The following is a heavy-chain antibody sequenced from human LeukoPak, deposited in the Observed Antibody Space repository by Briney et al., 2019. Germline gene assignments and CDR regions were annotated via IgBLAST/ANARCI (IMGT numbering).Heavy chain of an antibody. J-gene: IGHJ2*01. Sequence: GGSLRLSCAAPGFTFSSYRMYWFRQAPGKGLEWVANIKQDGSAKYYVDSVKGRFTISRDNAKNSLYLQMNSLRAEDTAVYYCARSLNWGSWYFDLWGRGTLVTVSS. CDR2: IKQDGSAK. V-gene: IGHV3-7*05. CDR3: ARSLNWGSWYFDL. CDR1: GFTFSSYR. D-gene: IGHD7-27*01.